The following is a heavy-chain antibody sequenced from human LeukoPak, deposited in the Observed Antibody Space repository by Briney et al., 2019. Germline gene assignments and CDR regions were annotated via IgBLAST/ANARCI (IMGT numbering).Heavy chain of an antibody. CDR2: ISSGTSYI. CDR1: GFTFSSYS. CDR3: ARSPSSSGNLWFDS. Sequence: NTGGSLRLSCAASGFTFSSYSMNWVRQAPGKGLEWVSSISSGTSYIYYADSVKGRFTISRDNAKNSLYLQMNSLRAEDTAVYYCARSPSSSGNLWFDSWGQGTLVTVSS. V-gene: IGHV3-21*01. J-gene: IGHJ5*01. D-gene: IGHD3-10*01.